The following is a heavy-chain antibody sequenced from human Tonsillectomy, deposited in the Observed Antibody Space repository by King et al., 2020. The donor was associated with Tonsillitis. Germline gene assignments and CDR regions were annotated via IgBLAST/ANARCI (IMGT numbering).Heavy chain of an antibody. Sequence: VQLVESGAEVKKPGASVKVSCKASGYTFTGYYMHWVRQAPGQGLEWMGWINPNSGGTNYAQKFQGRVTMTRDTSISTAYMELSRLRSDDTAVYYCARSRMVRGVITLYGMDVWGQGTTVTVSS. CDR3: ARSRMVRGVITLYGMDV. J-gene: IGHJ6*02. V-gene: IGHV1-2*02. D-gene: IGHD3-10*01. CDR1: GYTFTGYY. CDR2: INPNSGGT.